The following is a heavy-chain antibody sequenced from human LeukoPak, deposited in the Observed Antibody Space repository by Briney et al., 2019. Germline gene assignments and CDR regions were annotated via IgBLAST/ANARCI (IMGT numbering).Heavy chain of an antibody. CDR2: ISSSSSYI. Sequence: GGSLRLSCAASGFTFSTSSMNWVRPAPQQGQEWVSSISSSSSYIYYADSQTGRFTTSRDNGKNSLYLQRNRLRAEDTAVYYCARALVLLWVGEEDYGMDVWGQGTTVTVSS. CDR1: GFTFSTSS. D-gene: IGHD3-10*01. CDR3: ARALVLLWVGEEDYGMDV. J-gene: IGHJ6*02. V-gene: IGHV3-21*01.